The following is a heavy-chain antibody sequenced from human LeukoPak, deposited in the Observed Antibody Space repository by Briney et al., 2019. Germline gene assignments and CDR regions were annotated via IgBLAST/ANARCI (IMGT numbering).Heavy chain of an antibody. CDR3: AREGYCSSTSCRERGPYYYYYMDV. Sequence: ASVTVSCKASGYTFTSYDINWVRQAPGQGLEWMGWMNPNSGNTVYAQKFQGRVTMTRNTSISTAYMELSSLRSEDTAVYYCAREGYCSSTSCRERGPYYYYYMDVWGKGTTVTVSS. CDR1: GYTFTSYD. V-gene: IGHV1-8*01. J-gene: IGHJ6*03. D-gene: IGHD2-2*01. CDR2: MNPNSGNT.